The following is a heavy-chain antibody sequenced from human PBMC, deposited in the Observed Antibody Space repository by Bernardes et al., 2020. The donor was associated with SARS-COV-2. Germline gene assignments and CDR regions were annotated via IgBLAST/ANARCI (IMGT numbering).Heavy chain of an antibody. CDR3: AKGGPAGTIFGVVIIEDAFDI. Sequence: GGSLRLSCAASGFTFSSYAMSWVRQAPGKGLEWVSAISGSSGSTYYADSVKGRFTISRDNSKNTLYLQMNSLRAEDTAVYYCAKGGPAGTIFGVVIIEDAFDIWGQGTMVTVSS. J-gene: IGHJ3*02. CDR1: GFTFSSYA. V-gene: IGHV3-23*01. D-gene: IGHD3-3*01. CDR2: ISGSSGST.